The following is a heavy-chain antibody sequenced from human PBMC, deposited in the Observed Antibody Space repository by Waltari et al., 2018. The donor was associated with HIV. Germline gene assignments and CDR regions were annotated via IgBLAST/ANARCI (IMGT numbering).Heavy chain of an antibody. Sequence: QVDLQQWGTGLLKPSETLSRTCAVYGGSFTGHYWSWIRETPGEGLQWIGAMNDGGKTNYNPTRKSRAVMTIDPSKKQFSLKLKSVTAADTGVYYCARGPRPSTVTAPGWYFDLWGRGTLVTVSS. V-gene: IGHV4-34*02. J-gene: IGHJ2*01. CDR3: ARGPRPSTVTAPGWYFDL. D-gene: IGHD2-21*02. CDR1: GGSFTGHY. CDR2: MNDGGKT.